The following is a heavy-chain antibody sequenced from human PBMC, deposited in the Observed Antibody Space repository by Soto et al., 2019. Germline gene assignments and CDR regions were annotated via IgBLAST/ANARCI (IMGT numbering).Heavy chain of an antibody. CDR1: GGSISSSSYY. V-gene: IGHV4-39*01. CDR3: AGGDYYHSSGYYFYYYTMDV. D-gene: IGHD3-22*01. Sequence: SETLSLTCTVSGGSISSSSYYWGWIRQPPGKGLEWIGNVYYGGSTYYNPSLKSRVAISVETSKSQFSLKLSSVTAADTAVYYCAGGDYYHSSGYYFYYYTMDVWGQGTTVTVS. J-gene: IGHJ6*02. CDR2: VYYGGST.